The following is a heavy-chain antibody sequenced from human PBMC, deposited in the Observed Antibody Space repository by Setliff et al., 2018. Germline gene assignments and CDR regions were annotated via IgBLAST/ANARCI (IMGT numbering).Heavy chain of an antibody. CDR2: TIPNFGTT. V-gene: IGHV1-69*05. Sequence: SVKVSCEASGGTFSSYGISWVRQAPGQGLEWLGGTIPNFGTTNYAQEFQGRVTIITDESTSTAYMELSSLRFEDTAVYYCAREGVDTRSSTDYRYYMDLWGKGTTVTVSS. CDR1: GGTFSSYG. CDR3: AREGVDTRSSTDYRYYMDL. J-gene: IGHJ6*03. D-gene: IGHD5-18*01.